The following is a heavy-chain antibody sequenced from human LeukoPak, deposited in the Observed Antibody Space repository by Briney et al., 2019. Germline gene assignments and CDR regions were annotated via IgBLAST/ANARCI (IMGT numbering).Heavy chain of an antibody. CDR2: ISAYNGNT. CDR1: GYTLTSYG. Sequence: ASVKVSCKASGYTLTSYGISWVRQAPGQGLEWMGWISAYNGNTNYAQKLQGRVTMTTDTSTSTAYMELRSLRSDDTAVYYCAILAGYYDILTGYYTGGYFDYWGQGTLVTVSS. J-gene: IGHJ4*02. D-gene: IGHD3-9*01. CDR3: AILAGYYDILTGYYTGGYFDY. V-gene: IGHV1-18*01.